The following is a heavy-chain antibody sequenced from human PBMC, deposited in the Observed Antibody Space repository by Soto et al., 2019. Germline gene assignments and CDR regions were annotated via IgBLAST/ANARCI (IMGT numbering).Heavy chain of an antibody. Sequence: GGSLRLSCAASGFTFSDYYMSWIRQAPGKGLEWVSDITRSSSYTKYADSVKGRFTISRDNAKKAMYLQMNSLRVDDTAVYYCARHEWDQLPIAYYYYMDVWGKGTTVTVSS. D-gene: IGHD2-2*01. CDR3: ARHEWDQLPIAYYYYMDV. CDR2: ITRSSSYT. V-gene: IGHV3-11*06. CDR1: GFTFSDYY. J-gene: IGHJ6*03.